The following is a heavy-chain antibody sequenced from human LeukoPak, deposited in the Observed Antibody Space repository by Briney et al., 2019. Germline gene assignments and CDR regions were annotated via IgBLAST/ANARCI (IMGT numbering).Heavy chain of an antibody. CDR2: IYYSGST. CDR3: ARGRYGSGSTI. Sequence: SETMSLTCTVSGGSISSGDYYWSWIRQPPGKGLEWIGYIYYSGSTYYNPSLKSRVTISVDTSKNQFSLKLSSVTAADTAVYYCARGRYGSGSTIWGQGTLVTVSS. CDR1: GGSISSGDYY. D-gene: IGHD3-10*01. V-gene: IGHV4-30-4*08. J-gene: IGHJ4*02.